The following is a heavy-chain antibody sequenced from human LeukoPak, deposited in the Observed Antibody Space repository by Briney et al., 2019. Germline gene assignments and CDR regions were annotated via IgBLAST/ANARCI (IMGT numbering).Heavy chain of an antibody. CDR3: AKGGYSNSPGYMDV. D-gene: IGHD6-13*01. V-gene: IGHV3-23*01. Sequence: QPGGSLRLFCAASGFTFSSYAMSWVRQAPGKGVEGVSAISGRGGSTYYADSVKGQFTISRDNSKNTLYLQMNSLRAEDMAVYYCAKGGYSNSPGYMDVWGKGTTVTVSS. CDR1: GFTFSSYA. CDR2: ISGRGGST. J-gene: IGHJ6*03.